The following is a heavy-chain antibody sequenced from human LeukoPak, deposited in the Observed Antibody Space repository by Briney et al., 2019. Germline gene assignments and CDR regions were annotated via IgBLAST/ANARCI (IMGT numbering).Heavy chain of an antibody. D-gene: IGHD6-19*01. J-gene: IGHJ4*02. CDR2: ISYDGSNK. CDR1: GFTFSSYA. Sequence: GGSLRLSCAASGFTFSSYAMHWVRQAPGKGLEWVAVISYDGSNKYYADSVKGRFTISRDNSKNTLYLQMNSLRAEDTAVYYCARAGEQWLAGDYWGQGTLVTVSS. V-gene: IGHV3-30-3*01. CDR3: ARAGEQWLAGDY.